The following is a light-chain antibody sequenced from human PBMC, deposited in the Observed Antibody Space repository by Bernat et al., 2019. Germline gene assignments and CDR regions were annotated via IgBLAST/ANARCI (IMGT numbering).Light chain of an antibody. CDR2: EVT. J-gene: IGLJ2*01. Sequence: QSALTQPPSMSGSPGQSVTISCTGSSSDVGSYDRVSWYHQPPGTAPKLLIYEVTNLPSGVPDRFSGSKSGNTASLTISGLQADDEGHYYCSSYSVSSALLFGGGTKLTVL. CDR1: SSDVGSYDR. V-gene: IGLV2-18*02. CDR3: SSYSVSSALL.